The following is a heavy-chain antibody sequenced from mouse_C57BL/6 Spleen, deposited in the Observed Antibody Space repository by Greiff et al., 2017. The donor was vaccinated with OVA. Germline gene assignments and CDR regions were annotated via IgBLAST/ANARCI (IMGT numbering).Heavy chain of an antibody. J-gene: IGHJ4*01. V-gene: IGHV1-82*01. CDR2: IYPGDGDT. CDR1: GYAFSSSW. CDR3: AIYYYGSSKDAMDY. D-gene: IGHD1-1*01. Sequence: QVQLQQSGPELVKPGASVKISCKASGYAFSSSWMNWVKQRPGKGLEWIGRIYPGDGDTNYNGKFKGKATLTADKSSSTAYLQLSSLTSEDSAVYFCAIYYYGSSKDAMDYWGQGTSVTVSS.